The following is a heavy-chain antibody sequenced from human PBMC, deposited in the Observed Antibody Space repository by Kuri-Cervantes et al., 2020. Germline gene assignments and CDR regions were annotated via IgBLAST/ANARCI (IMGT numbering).Heavy chain of an antibody. J-gene: IGHJ5*02. CDR2: IDWDDDK. CDR3: AHRRKIDSYGYGWFDP. D-gene: IGHD5-18*01. Sequence: SGPTLVKPTQTLTLTCTFSGFSLSTRGMRVSWIRQPPGKALEWLARIDWDDDKVYRTSLKTRLTISKDTSKNQVVLTMTNIDPVDTATYYCAHRRKIDSYGYGWFDPWGQGTQVTVSS. V-gene: IGHV2-70*12. CDR1: GFSLSTRGMR.